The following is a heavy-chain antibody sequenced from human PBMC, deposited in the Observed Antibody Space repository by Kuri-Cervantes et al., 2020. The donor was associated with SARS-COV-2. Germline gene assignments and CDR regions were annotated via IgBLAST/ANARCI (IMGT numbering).Heavy chain of an antibody. CDR2: ISSSGSTI. V-gene: IGHV3-48*03. CDR1: GFTFSSYE. CDR3: ARPYDEGPTTPN. J-gene: IGHJ4*02. D-gene: IGHD3-22*01. Sequence: GGSLRLSCAASGFTFSSYEMNWVRQAPGKGLEWVSYISSSGSTIYYADSVKGRFTISRDNAKNSLYLQMNSLRAGDTAVYYCARPYDEGPTTPNWGQGTLVTVSS.